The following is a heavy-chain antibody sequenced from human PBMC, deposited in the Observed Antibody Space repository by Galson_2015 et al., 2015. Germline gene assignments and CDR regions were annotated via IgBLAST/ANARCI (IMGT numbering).Heavy chain of an antibody. J-gene: IGHJ6*02. Sequence: SVKVSCKASGYTFTSYGISWVRQAPGQGLEWMGWISAYNGNTNYAQKFQGRVTMTRDTSTSTVYMELSSLRSEDTAVYYCARDPLYGGPTGMDVWGQGTTVTVSS. CDR2: ISAYNGNT. D-gene: IGHD2-8*01. CDR1: GYTFTSYG. V-gene: IGHV1-18*04. CDR3: ARDPLYGGPTGMDV.